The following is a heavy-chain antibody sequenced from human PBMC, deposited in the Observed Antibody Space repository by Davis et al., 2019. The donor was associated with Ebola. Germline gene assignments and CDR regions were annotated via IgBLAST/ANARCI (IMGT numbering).Heavy chain of an antibody. CDR3: ARVGSGSYYTLYYYGMDV. J-gene: IGHJ6*02. Sequence: AASVKVSCKASGGTFSSYAISWVRQAPGQGLEWMGRIIPILGIANYAQKFQGRVTITADTSTSTAYMELRSLRSDDTAVYYCARVGSGSYYTLYYYGMDVWGQGTTVTVSS. D-gene: IGHD3-10*01. V-gene: IGHV1-69*04. CDR1: GGTFSSYA. CDR2: IIPILGIA.